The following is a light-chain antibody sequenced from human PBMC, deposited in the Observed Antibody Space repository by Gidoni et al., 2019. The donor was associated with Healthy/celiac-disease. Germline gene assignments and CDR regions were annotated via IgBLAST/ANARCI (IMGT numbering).Light chain of an antibody. CDR1: QSVSSSY. V-gene: IGKV3-20*01. CDR2: GAS. J-gene: IGKJ4*01. CDR3: QQYGSSPLT. Sequence: EIVLTQSPGTLSLSPGERATLSCRASQSVSSSYLAWDQQKPGQAPRLLIYGASSRATGIPDRFSCSGSWTGFTLTISRLEPEDFAVYYCQQYGSSPLTFGGGTKVEIK.